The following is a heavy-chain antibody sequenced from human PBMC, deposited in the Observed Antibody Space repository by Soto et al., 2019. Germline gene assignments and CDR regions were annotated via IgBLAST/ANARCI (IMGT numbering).Heavy chain of an antibody. D-gene: IGHD3-3*01. V-gene: IGHV3-23*01. CDR3: SKDSGLPDFGIVMHAFDV. CDR1: GFTFRDFA. Sequence: PGGSLRLSCAASGFTFRDFAMSWVRQAPGRGLEWVSTISGLGNSLFYADSVRGRFTVSRDNSKNTLSLQMNSLRAEDTALDYCSKDSGLPDFGIVMHAFDVWGQGTMVTVSS. CDR2: ISGLGNSL. J-gene: IGHJ3*01.